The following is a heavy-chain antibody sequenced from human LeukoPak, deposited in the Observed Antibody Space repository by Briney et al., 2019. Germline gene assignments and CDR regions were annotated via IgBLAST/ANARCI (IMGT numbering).Heavy chain of an antibody. V-gene: IGHV1-2*02. D-gene: IGHD2/OR15-2a*01. CDR3: ARDLNGARIFDRYNWFDP. Sequence: ASVKVSYKASGYTFTVYYMHWVRQAPGQGLEWMGWINPNSGGTNYAQKFQGRVTMTRDTSISTAYMELSRLRSDDTAVYYCARDLNGARIFDRYNWFDPWGQGTLVTVSS. CDR2: INPNSGGT. J-gene: IGHJ5*02. CDR1: GYTFTVYY.